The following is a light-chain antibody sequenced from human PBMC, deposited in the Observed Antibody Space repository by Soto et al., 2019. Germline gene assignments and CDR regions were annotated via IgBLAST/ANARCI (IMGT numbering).Light chain of an antibody. J-gene: IGLJ1*01. CDR2: SNN. CDR3: AAWDDSLNGSYV. Sequence: ASGTPGQRVTISCSGSSSNIGSNTVNWYQQLPGTAPKLLIYSNNLRPSWVPDRFSGSKSGTSSSLAISGFHSEDEADYYCAAWDDSLNGSYVFGTGTKVTVL. CDR1: SSNIGSNT. V-gene: IGLV1-44*01.